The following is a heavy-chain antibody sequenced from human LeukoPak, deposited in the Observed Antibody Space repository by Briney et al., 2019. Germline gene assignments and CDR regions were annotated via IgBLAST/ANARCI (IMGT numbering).Heavy chain of an antibody. CDR1: GYTFTNYC. CDR3: ARHRVDISTCYYIDY. CDR2: IYPGDSDV. D-gene: IGHD3-9*01. Sequence: GESLKISCGGSGYTFTNYCKGWVRQMPGKGLEWMVVIYPGDSDVRYSPSLQGQVTIYVDKSINTAYLQWSSLRASDTAMYYCARHRVDISTCYYIDYWGQGPLVTVSS. V-gene: IGHV5-51*01. J-gene: IGHJ4*02.